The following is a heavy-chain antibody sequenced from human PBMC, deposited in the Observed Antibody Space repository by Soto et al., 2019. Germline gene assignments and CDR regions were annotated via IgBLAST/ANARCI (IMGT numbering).Heavy chain of an antibody. J-gene: IGHJ4*02. CDR3: ATTKALAARPFDY. CDR1: GGSISSGGYY. Sequence: SETLSLTCAVPGGSISSGGYYWSWIRQHPGKGLEWIGYIYYSGSTYYNPSLKSRVTISVDTSKNQFSLKLSSVTAADTAVYYCATTKALAARPFDYWGQGTLVTVSS. V-gene: IGHV4-31*11. D-gene: IGHD6-6*01. CDR2: IYYSGST.